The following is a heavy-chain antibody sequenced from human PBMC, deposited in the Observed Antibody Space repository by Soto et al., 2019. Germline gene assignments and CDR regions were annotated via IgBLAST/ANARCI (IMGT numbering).Heavy chain of an antibody. CDR3: ANHRGVYCRRTSCQGVRYGMDV. CDR2: IYYSGST. V-gene: IGHV4-59*08. CDR1: GGSISSYY. J-gene: IGHJ6*02. Sequence: SETLSLTCTVSGGSISSYYWSWIRQPPGKGLEWIGYIYYSGSTNYNPSLKSRVTISVDTSKNQFSLKLSSVTAADTAVYYCANHRGVYCRRTSCQGVRYGMDVWGQGTTVPVSS. D-gene: IGHD2-2*01.